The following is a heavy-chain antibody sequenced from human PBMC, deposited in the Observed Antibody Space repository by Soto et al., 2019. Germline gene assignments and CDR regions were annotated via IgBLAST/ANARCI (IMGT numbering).Heavy chain of an antibody. Sequence: PGGSLRLSCAASGFTFKNYGMHWVRQAPGKGLEWVAVIWYDGNKRYYADSMKGRFTISRDNSKNTLYLQMNSLRVEDTAVYYCARDRDYYDTSGYYYYFDFWGLGTLVTVSS. CDR2: IWYDGNKR. CDR1: GFTFKNYG. V-gene: IGHV3-33*01. J-gene: IGHJ4*02. D-gene: IGHD3-22*01. CDR3: ARDRDYYDTSGYYYYFDF.